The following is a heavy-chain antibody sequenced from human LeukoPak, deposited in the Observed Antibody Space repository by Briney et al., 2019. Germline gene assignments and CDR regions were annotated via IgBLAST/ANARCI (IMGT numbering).Heavy chain of an antibody. Sequence: GSLRLSCAASGFTFSSYAMHWVRQAPGKWLEWVAVISYDGSNKYYADSVKGRFTISRDNSKNTLYLQMNSLRAEDTAVYYCAREEVWFGEYYFDYWGQGTLVTVSS. V-gene: IGHV3-30-3*01. J-gene: IGHJ4*02. CDR1: GFTFSSYA. CDR3: AREEVWFGEYYFDY. CDR2: ISYDGSNK. D-gene: IGHD3-10*01.